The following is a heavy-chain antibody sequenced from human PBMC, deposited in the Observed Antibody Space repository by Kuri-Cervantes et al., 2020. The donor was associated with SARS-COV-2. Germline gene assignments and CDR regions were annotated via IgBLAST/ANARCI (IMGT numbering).Heavy chain of an antibody. CDR3: ASGLAVAVPFDY. Sequence: ESLKISCAVYGGSFSGYYWSWIRQPPGKGLEWIGEINHSGSTNYNPSLKSRVTISVDTSKNQFSLKLSSVTAADTAVYYCASGLAVAVPFDYWGQGTLVTVSS. J-gene: IGHJ4*02. D-gene: IGHD6-19*01. V-gene: IGHV4-34*01. CDR2: INHSGST. CDR1: GGSFSGYY.